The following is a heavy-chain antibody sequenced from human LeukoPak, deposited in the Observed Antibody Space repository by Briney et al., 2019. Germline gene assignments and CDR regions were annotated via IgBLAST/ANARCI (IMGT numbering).Heavy chain of an antibody. J-gene: IGHJ3*01. D-gene: IGHD5-24*01. V-gene: IGHV3-74*01. CDR3: AKDIQLST. Sequence: GGSLRLSCAASGFTFSRYWMHWVRQAPDKGLVWVSRINIAGSTTSYADSVKGRFTISRDNSKNTLSLQMNSLRVEDTAIYYCAKDIQLSTWGLGTMVTVSS. CDR1: GFTFSRYW. CDR2: INIAGSTT.